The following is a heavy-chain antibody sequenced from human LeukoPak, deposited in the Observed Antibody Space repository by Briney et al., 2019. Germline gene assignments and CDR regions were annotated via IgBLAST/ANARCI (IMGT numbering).Heavy chain of an antibody. CDR3: ARVALITIHENDAFDI. CDR1: GGSIISNRHY. J-gene: IGHJ3*02. D-gene: IGHD3-3*01. V-gene: IGHV4-61*09. CDR2: IYSSGNT. Sequence: SETLSLTCTVSGGSIISNRHYWSWIRQPAGKGLEWIGHIYSSGNTKYNPSLKSRLTMSIDSSKNQFSLILTSVTAADTAVYYCARVALITIHENDAFDIWGXGTVVTVSS.